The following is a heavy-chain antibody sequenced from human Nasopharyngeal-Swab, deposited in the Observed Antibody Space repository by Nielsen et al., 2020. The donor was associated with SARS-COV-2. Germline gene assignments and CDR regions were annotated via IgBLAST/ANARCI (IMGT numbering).Heavy chain of an antibody. J-gene: IGHJ4*02. Sequence: GGPLRLSCAASGFTFSSYAMSWVRQAPGEGLEWVSAISGSGGSTYYADSVKGRFTISRDNSKNTLYLQMNSLRAEDTAVYYCAKDLLAYDILTGYSSWGQGTLVTVSS. CDR2: ISGSGGST. CDR1: GFTFSSYA. D-gene: IGHD3-9*01. V-gene: IGHV3-23*01. CDR3: AKDLLAYDILTGYSS.